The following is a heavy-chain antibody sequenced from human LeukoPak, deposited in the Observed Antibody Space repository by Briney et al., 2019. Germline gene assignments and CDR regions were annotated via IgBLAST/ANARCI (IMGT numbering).Heavy chain of an antibody. CDR2: ISAYNGNT. CDR3: ARDRSYYGSGLLDY. D-gene: IGHD3-10*01. J-gene: IGHJ4*02. CDR1: GYTFTSYG. Sequence: ASVTVSCKASGYTFTSYGINWVRQAPGQGLEWMGWISAYNGNTNYVQKIQGRVTMTTDTSTSTAYMELRSLRSDDTAVYYCARDRSYYGSGLLDYWGQGTLVTVSS. V-gene: IGHV1-18*01.